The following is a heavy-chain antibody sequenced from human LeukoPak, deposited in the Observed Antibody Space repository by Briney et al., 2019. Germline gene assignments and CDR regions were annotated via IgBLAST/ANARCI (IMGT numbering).Heavy chain of an antibody. J-gene: IGHJ4*02. CDR1: GGSISSSSYY. CDR3: ARYLMYYYDSSGPREDY. V-gene: IGHV4-39*01. D-gene: IGHD3-22*01. Sequence: SETLSLTCTVSGGSISSSSYYWGWIRQPPGKGLEWTGSIYYSGSTYYNPSLKSRVTISVDTSKNQFSLKLSSVTAADTAVYYCARYLMYYYDSSGPREDYWGQGTLVTVSS. CDR2: IYYSGST.